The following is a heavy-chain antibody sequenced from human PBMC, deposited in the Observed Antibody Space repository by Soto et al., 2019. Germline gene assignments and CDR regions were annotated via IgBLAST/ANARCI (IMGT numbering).Heavy chain of an antibody. J-gene: IGHJ5*02. V-gene: IGHV4-30-2*01. CDR3: ARTESGTFDP. Sequence: PSETLSLTCAVSGGSSSSGGYSWSWIRQPPGKGLEWIGYIYHSGSTYYNPSLKSRVTISVDRSKNQFSLKLSSVTAADTAVYYCARTESGTFDPWGQGTLVTVS. CDR1: GGSSSSGGYS. CDR2: IYHSGST. D-gene: IGHD1-7*01.